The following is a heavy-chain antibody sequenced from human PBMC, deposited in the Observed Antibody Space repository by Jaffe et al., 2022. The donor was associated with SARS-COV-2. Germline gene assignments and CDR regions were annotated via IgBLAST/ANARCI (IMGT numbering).Heavy chain of an antibody. CDR3: ARAVTTSVDYYFDL. J-gene: IGHJ2*01. V-gene: IGHV4-4*02. D-gene: IGHD4-17*01. CDR1: GASISSSNC. CDR2: IYHSGST. Sequence: QVQLQESGPGLVKPSGTLSLTCTVSGASISSSNCWSWVRQPPGKGLEWIGEIYHSGSTNYNPSLKSRVTISLDKSKNQFSLKLSSVTAADTAVYYCARAVTTSVDYYFDLWGRGTLVTVSS.